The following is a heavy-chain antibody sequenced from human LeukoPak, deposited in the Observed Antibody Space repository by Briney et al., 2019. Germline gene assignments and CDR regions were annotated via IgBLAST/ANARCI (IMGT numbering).Heavy chain of an antibody. J-gene: IGHJ4*02. Sequence: SETLSLTCTVSGGSISSGGYYWSWIRQPPGKGLEWIGYIYHSGSTYYNPSLKSRVTISVDRSKNQFSLKLTSVTAADTAVYYCARDGGGCDFWGQGTLVTVSS. CDR1: GGSISSGGYY. CDR2: IYHSGST. D-gene: IGHD6-19*01. V-gene: IGHV4-30-2*01. CDR3: ARDGGGCDF.